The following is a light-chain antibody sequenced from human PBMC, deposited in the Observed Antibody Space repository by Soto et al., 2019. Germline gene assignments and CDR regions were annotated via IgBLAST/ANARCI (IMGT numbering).Light chain of an antibody. Sequence: DIQMTQSPSSLSASIGDRVTITCRASQSISTYLNWYQQKPGKAPTHLIYAASSLKSGVPSRCSGSGSGTDFILTISSLQPEGFAIYYCQRSYSTPPTFGQGTKVEVK. CDR1: QSISTY. CDR2: AAS. V-gene: IGKV1-39*01. CDR3: QRSYSTPPT. J-gene: IGKJ1*01.